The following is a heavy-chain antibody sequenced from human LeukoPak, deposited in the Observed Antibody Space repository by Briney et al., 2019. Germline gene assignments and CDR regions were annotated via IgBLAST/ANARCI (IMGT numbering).Heavy chain of an antibody. Sequence: SETLSLTCAVYGGSFSGYYWSWIRQPPGKGLEWIGEINHSGSTNYDPSLKSRVTISVDTSKNQFSLKLSSVTAADTAVYYCARASVRFRYCSGGSCYTNWFDPWGQGTLVTVSS. CDR1: GGSFSGYY. CDR2: INHSGST. V-gene: IGHV4-34*01. CDR3: ARASVRFRYCSGGSCYTNWFDP. D-gene: IGHD2-15*01. J-gene: IGHJ5*02.